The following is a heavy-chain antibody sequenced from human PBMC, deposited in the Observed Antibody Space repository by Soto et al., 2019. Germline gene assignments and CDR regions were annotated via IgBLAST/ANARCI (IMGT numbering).Heavy chain of an antibody. CDR1: GYTFTGYY. CDR2: TNPSNGGT. Sequence: GASVKGSCKASGYTFTGYYIHWVRQAPGQGLEWMGWTNPSNGGTNYAQKFQGRVTMTRDTSLSIAYMELTTLRSDDTAVFYCAREVGGGRQYYFDSWGLGTLVTAPQ. V-gene: IGHV1-2*02. CDR3: AREVGGGRQYYFDS. D-gene: IGHD3-16*01. J-gene: IGHJ4*02.